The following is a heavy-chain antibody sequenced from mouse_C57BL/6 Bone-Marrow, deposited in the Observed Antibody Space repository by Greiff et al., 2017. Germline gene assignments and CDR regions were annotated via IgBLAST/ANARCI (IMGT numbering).Heavy chain of an antibody. D-gene: IGHD1-1*01. Sequence: EVQLQQSGAELVKPGASVKLSCTASGFNIKDYYMHWVKQRTEQGLEWIGRIDPEDGETKYAPKFQGKATITADTSSNTAYLQRSRLTSEDTAVYYCDGGCFYGSNYYDMDYWGQGTSVTVSS. V-gene: IGHV14-2*01. CDR3: DGGCFYGSNYYDMDY. CDR2: IDPEDGET. J-gene: IGHJ4*01. CDR1: GFNIKDYY.